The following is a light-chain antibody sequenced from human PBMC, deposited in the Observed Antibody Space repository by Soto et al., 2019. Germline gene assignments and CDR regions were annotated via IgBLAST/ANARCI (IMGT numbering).Light chain of an antibody. CDR3: VLYMGSGIWV. CDR1: SGSVSTSYY. Sequence: QAVVTQEPSFSVSPGGTVTLTCGLSSGSVSTSYYPSWYQQTPGQAPRTLIYSTNTRSSGVPDRFSGSILGNKAALTSTGAQADDEYDYYCVLYMGSGIWVFGGGTKLTVL. CDR2: STN. V-gene: IGLV8-61*01. J-gene: IGLJ3*02.